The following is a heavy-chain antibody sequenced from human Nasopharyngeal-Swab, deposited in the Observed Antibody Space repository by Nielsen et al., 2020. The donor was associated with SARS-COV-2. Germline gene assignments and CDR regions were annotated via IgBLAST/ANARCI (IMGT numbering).Heavy chain of an antibody. CDR3: VKPVHITMVRGVMSGPNWFDP. D-gene: IGHD3-10*01. V-gene: IGHV3-64D*06. CDR1: GFTFSSYA. J-gene: IGHJ5*02. CDR2: ISSNGGST. Sequence: GESLKISCSASGFTFSSYAMHWVRQAPGKGLEYVSAISSNGGSTYYADSVKGRFTISRDNSKNTLHLQMSSLRAEDTAVYYCVKPVHITMVRGVMSGPNWFDPWGQGTLVTVSS.